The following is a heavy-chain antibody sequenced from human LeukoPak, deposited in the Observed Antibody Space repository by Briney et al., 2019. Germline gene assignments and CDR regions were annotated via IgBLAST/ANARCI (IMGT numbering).Heavy chain of an antibody. CDR2: ITPNADRI. V-gene: IGHV3-64D*09. Sequence: GGSLRLSCSASGFTFSTYVMHWVRQAPGKGLEYVSTITPNADRIYYADSVEGRFIISRDNSKNTLFLQMSSLRVEDTAVYFCVKDLTGTFSFDYWGQGTLVTVSS. CDR3: VKDLTGTFSFDY. J-gene: IGHJ4*02. D-gene: IGHD7-27*01. CDR1: GFTFSTYV.